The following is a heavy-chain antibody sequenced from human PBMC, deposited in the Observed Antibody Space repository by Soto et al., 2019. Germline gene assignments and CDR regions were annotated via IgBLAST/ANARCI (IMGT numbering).Heavy chain of an antibody. Sequence: GGSLRLSCAASGFTFSSYGMHWVRQAPGKGLEWVAVISYDGSNKYYADTVKGRFTISRDNSKNTLYLQMNSLRAEDTAVYYCAKDMDTAMVTILDYWGQGTLVTVSS. D-gene: IGHD5-18*01. CDR1: GFTFSSYG. J-gene: IGHJ4*02. CDR3: AKDMDTAMVTILDY. CDR2: ISYDGSNK. V-gene: IGHV3-30*18.